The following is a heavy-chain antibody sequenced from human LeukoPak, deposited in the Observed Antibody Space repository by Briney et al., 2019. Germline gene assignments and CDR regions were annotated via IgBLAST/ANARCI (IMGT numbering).Heavy chain of an antibody. CDR1: GFTFSSYW. D-gene: IGHD1-1*01. J-gene: IGHJ4*02. V-gene: IGHV3-7*03. CDR2: IKQDGSEK. Sequence: GGSLRLSCAASGFTFSSYWMSWVRQAPGKGLEWVANIKQDGSEKYYVDSVKGRFTISRDNSKDTLSLQMNSLRAEDTAVYYCAKISWDGRGTFDWGQGTLVTVSS. CDR3: AKISWDGRGTFD.